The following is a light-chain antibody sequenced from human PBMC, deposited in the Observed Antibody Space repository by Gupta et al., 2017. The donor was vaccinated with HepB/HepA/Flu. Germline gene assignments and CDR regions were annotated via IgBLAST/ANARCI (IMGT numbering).Light chain of an antibody. CDR1: SSNIGSNY. CDR2: RNN. V-gene: IGLV1-47*01. J-gene: IGLJ3*02. Sequence: SVLTQPTLASGTPGQRVANPCSRSSSNIGSNYVYWYQQLPGTAPRLLIYRNNQRPSWVPVRFSGSKSGTSASLSISGLRSEDEGDYFCAAWDDRVSGWVFGGGTKLTVL. CDR3: AAWDDRVSGWV.